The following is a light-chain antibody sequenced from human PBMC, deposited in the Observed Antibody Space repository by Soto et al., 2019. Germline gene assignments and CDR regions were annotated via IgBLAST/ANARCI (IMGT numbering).Light chain of an antibody. CDR2: EVS. Sequence: QSVLTQPPSASGSPGQSVTISCNGTSSDVGGYNYVSWYQHHPGKAPKLMVSEVSKRPSGVPDRFSGSKSGNTASLTVSGLQAEDEADYYCSSYAGNNNPYVFGTGTKVTVL. J-gene: IGLJ1*01. CDR1: SSDVGGYNY. V-gene: IGLV2-8*01. CDR3: SSYAGNNNPYV.